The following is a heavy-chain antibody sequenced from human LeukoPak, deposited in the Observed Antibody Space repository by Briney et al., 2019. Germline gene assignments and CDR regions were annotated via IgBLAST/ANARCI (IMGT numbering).Heavy chain of an antibody. D-gene: IGHD3-22*01. J-gene: IGHJ4*02. Sequence: PGGSLRLSCAASGFTFSSYSMNWVRQAPGKGLEWVSSISSSSYIYYADSVKGRFTISRDNAKNSLYLQMNSLRAEDTAVYYCAKFYDSSGYPLFDYWGQGTLVTVSS. CDR1: GFTFSSYS. V-gene: IGHV3-21*01. CDR3: AKFYDSSGYPLFDY. CDR2: ISSSSYI.